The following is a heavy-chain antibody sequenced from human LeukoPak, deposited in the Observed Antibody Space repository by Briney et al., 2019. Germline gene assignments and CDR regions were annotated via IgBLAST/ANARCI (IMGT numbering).Heavy chain of an antibody. CDR1: GYTFTSYG. D-gene: IGHD6-19*01. V-gene: IGHV1-18*01. CDR2: ISAYNGNT. J-gene: IGHJ4*02. CDR3: ARGLSSGWYGGDIDY. Sequence: ASVKVSCKASGYTFTSYGISWVRQAPGQGLEWMGWISAYNGNTNYAQKLQGRVTMTTDTSTSTAYMELRSLRSDDTAVYYCARGLSSGWYGGDIDYWGQGTLVTVSS.